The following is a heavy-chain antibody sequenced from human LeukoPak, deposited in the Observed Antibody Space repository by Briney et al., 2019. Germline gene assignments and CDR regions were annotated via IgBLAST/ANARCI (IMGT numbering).Heavy chain of an antibody. V-gene: IGHV1-18*01. CDR2: ISAYNGNT. CDR3: AREGGRDLLD. J-gene: IGHJ4*02. CDR1: GYTFSNSG. Sequence: GASVKVSCKASGYTFSNSGVCWVRQSPGQGLEWMGWISAYNGNTNYAQKLQGRVTMTTDTSTSTAYMELRSLRSDDTAVYYCAREGGRDLLDWGQGTLVTVSS. D-gene: IGHD1-26*01.